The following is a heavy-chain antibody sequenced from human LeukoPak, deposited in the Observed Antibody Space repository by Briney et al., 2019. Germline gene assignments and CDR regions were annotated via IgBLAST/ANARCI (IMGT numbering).Heavy chain of an antibody. D-gene: IGHD2-15*01. CDR1: GGSISSGDYY. CDR2: IYYSGST. CDR3: ARDLVYCSGGSCFNWFDP. J-gene: IGHJ5*02. Sequence: TSQTLSLTCTVSGGSISSGDYYWSWTRQPPGKGLEWIGYIYYSGSTYYNPSLKSRVTISVDTSKNQFSLKLSSVTAADTAVYYCARDLVYCSGGSCFNWFDPWGQGTLVTVSS. V-gene: IGHV4-30-4*01.